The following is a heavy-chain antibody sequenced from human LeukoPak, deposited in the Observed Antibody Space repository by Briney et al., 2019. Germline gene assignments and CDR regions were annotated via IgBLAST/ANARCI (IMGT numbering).Heavy chain of an antibody. CDR3: ARSAESAIGATTFDY. CDR1: GFIFSTYN. V-gene: IGHV3-21*01. J-gene: IGHJ4*02. Sequence: SGGSLRLSCAASGFIFSTYNMNWVRQAPGEGLEWVSSMTSSGDIYYADSVKGRFTISGDNAMNSVYLHMNSLRAEDTAVYYCARSAESAIGATTFDYWGQGALVTVSS. D-gene: IGHD2-15*01. CDR2: MTSSGDI.